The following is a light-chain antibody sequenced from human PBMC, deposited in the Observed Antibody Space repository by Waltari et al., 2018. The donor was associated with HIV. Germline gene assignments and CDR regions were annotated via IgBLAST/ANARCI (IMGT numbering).Light chain of an antibody. CDR2: DAS. CDR1: QTVSNNY. V-gene: IGKV3D-20*02. Sequence: EIVLTQSPATLSLSPGERATLSCGASQTVSNNYLAWYQQKPGLAPRLLIYDASSRAAGVPDRFSGSGSGTNFTLTISRLEPEDFAVYYCQQRSNWPLLTFGGGTKVEIK. CDR3: QQRSNWPLLT. J-gene: IGKJ4*01.